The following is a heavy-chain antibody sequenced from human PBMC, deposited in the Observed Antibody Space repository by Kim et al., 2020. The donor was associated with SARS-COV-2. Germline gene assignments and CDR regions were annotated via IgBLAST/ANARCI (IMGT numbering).Heavy chain of an antibody. V-gene: IGHV4-61*02. Sequence: SETLSLTCTVSGGSISSGSYYWSWIRQPAGKGLEWIGRIYTSGSTNYNPSLKSRVTISIDTSKNQFSLKLSSVTAADTAVYYCARDSLSSSWYYNWFDPWGQGTLVTVSS. D-gene: IGHD6-13*01. CDR2: IYTSGST. CDR1: GGSISSGSYY. J-gene: IGHJ5*02. CDR3: ARDSLSSSWYYNWFDP.